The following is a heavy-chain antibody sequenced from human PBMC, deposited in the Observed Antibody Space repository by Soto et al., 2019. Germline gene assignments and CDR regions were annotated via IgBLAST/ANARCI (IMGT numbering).Heavy chain of an antibody. J-gene: IGHJ4*02. D-gene: IGHD4-4*01. Sequence: EVQLVQSGGGLVQPGGSLRLSCVGSGFTLSDFYMNWVRQAPGKGLEWVANIRPDGYGPNLVESGKGRITTSRDNAKNSIFLEMNSLRAADTAVYYCAGWGGHDYKYWGQGILVTVSS. CDR3: AGWGGHDYKY. CDR2: IRPDGYGP. V-gene: IGHV3-7*03. CDR1: GFTLSDFY.